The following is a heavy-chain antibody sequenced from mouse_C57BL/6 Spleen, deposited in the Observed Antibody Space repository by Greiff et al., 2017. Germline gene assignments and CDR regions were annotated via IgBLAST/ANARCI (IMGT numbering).Heavy chain of an antibody. V-gene: IGHV1-62-2*01. CDR3: ARQTDGCYDYAMDY. CDR1: GYTFTEYT. J-gene: IGHJ4*01. Sequence: LVKPGASVKLSCKASGYTFTEYTIHWVKQRSGQGFEWFGWFYPESGSIKYNEKFKDKDTLTEDKSSSTVYMELSRLTSEDSAVSFCARQTDGCYDYAMDYWGQGTSVTVSS. CDR2: FYPESGSI. D-gene: IGHD2-3*01.